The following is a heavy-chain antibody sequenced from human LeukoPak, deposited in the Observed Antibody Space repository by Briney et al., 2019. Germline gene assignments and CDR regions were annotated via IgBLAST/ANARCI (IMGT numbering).Heavy chain of an antibody. CDR3: ARDYGDFGDPGF. CDR1: GYTFTGYY. J-gene: IGHJ4*02. D-gene: IGHD3-10*01. CDR2: INPNSGGT. V-gene: IGHV1-2*02. Sequence: GASVKVSCKASGYTFTGYYIHWVRQAPGQGLEWMGWINPNSGGTNYAQKFQDRFTMTRDTSISTSYMKLIRLISDDTALYYCARDYGDFGDPGFWGQGTLVTVSS.